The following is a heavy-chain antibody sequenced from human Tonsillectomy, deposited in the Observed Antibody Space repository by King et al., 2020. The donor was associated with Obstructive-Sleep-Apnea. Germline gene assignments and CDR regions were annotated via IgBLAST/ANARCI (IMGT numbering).Heavy chain of an antibody. J-gene: IGHJ4*02. Sequence: QLQESGPGLVKPSETLSLTCTVSGGSISSYYWSWIRQPPGKGLEWIGYIYYSGSTYYNPSLKSRVTISVDTSKNQFSLKLSSVTAADTAVYYCAREAYSGSYIDYWGQGTLVTVSS. D-gene: IGHD1-26*01. CDR2: IYYSGST. CDR1: GGSISSYY. CDR3: AREAYSGSYIDY. V-gene: IGHV4-59*01.